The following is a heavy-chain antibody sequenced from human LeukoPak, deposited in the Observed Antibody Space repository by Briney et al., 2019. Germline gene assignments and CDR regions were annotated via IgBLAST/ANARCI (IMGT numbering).Heavy chain of an antibody. V-gene: IGHV3-66*01. CDR1: GFTVNSND. Sequence: PGGSLRLSCAASGFTVNSNDMSWVRQAPGKGLEWVSVIDSGGRTFYADSVKGRFTISRDNSKNTLDLQMNSLRVEDTAVYYCAKGCPVAGPKIMRYYFDYWGQGTLVTVSS. J-gene: IGHJ4*02. D-gene: IGHD6-19*01. CDR2: IDSGGRT. CDR3: AKGCPVAGPKIMRYYFDY.